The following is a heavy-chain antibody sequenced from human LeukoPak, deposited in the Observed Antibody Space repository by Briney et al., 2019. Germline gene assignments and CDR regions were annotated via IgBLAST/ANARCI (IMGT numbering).Heavy chain of an antibody. J-gene: IGHJ4*02. V-gene: IGHV1-8*01. Sequence: GASVKVSCKTSGYTFTSYDIHWVRQAPGQGLEWMGWMNPNSGKSDYTQKFQGRVTMTRHTSINTSYMELSSLRSEDTAVYYCARGSMVAQIYFDFWGQGTLVTVSS. CDR3: ARGSMVAQIYFDF. D-gene: IGHD2-15*01. CDR2: MNPNSGKS. CDR1: GYTFTSYD.